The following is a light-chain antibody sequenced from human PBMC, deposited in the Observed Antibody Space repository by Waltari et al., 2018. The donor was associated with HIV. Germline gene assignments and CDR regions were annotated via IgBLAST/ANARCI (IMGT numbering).Light chain of an antibody. CDR1: NSNVGISY. J-gene: IGLJ3*02. CDR2: GIN. CDR3: AAWDYSLSGWV. V-gene: IGLV1-47*01. Sequence: QSVLTQPPSASGTPGQRVTISCSGSNSNVGISYVYWYQQRPGTTPKLVISGINQRPAGVPDRFSGSKSGTSVSLVISGIRSEDEADYYCAAWDYSLSGWVFGGGTKLTVL.